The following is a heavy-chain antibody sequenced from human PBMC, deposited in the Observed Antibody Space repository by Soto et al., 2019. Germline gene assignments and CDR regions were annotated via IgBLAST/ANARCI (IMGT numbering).Heavy chain of an antibody. D-gene: IGHD3-10*01. CDR2: TAYTGNT. CDR3: ASSAGHTGDFFYYNGMDV. CDR1: GGSITSYH. Sequence: SETLSLTCVVSGGSITSYHWSWIRQFPGKGLEWIAYTAYTGNTNYNPSLKSRVTISMDTSKNQLSLKLTSMTAADTAVYYCASSAGHTGDFFYYNGMDVWGQGTTVTVSS. V-gene: IGHV4-59*01. J-gene: IGHJ6*02.